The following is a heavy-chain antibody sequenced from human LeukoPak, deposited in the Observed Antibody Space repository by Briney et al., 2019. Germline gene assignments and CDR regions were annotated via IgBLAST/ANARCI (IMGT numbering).Heavy chain of an antibody. CDR2: IYYSGST. CDR1: GGSISSGDYY. V-gene: IGHV4-30-4*08. CDR3: ASYSSASAFDY. J-gene: IGHJ4*02. D-gene: IGHD2-21*01. Sequence: SETLSLTCTVSGGSISSGDYYWSWIRQPPGKDLEWIGYIYYSGSTYYNPSLKSRVTISVDTSKNQFSLKLSSVTAADTAVYYCASYSSASAFDYWGQGTLVTVSS.